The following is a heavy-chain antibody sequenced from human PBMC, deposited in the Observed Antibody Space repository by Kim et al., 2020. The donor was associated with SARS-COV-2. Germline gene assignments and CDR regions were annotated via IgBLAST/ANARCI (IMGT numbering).Heavy chain of an antibody. J-gene: IGHJ6*03. V-gene: IGHV3-74*01. Sequence: GGSLRLSCAASGFTFSTYWMYWVRQAPGKGLVWVSRINSDGSSTNYADSVKGRFTISRDNAKNTLYLQMNSLRAEDTAVYYCARSSSTSCPCYYMDVWGKGTTVTASS. CDR3: ARSSSTSCPCYYMDV. CDR1: GFTFSTYW. CDR2: INSDGSST. D-gene: IGHD2-2*01.